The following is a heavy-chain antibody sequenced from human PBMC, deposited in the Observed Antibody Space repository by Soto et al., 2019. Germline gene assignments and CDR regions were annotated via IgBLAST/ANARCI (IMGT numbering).Heavy chain of an antibody. V-gene: IGHV3-33*01. Sequence: PGGSLRLSCAASGFTFSSYGMHWVRQAPGKGLEWVAVIWYDGSNKYYADSVKGRFTISRDNSKNTLYLQMNSLRAEDTAVYYCAREIGSDYGGNSRYFQHWGQGTLVTVSS. CDR3: AREIGSDYGGNSRYFQH. J-gene: IGHJ1*01. CDR1: GFTFSSYG. CDR2: IWYDGSNK. D-gene: IGHD4-17*01.